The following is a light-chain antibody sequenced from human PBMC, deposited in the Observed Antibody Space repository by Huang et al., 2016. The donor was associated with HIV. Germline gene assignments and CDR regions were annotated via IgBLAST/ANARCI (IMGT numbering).Light chain of an antibody. CDR2: DAS. V-gene: IGKV1-NL1*01. Sequence: DIQMTQSPSSLSASVGDRVTITCRASQGITNSLAWYQQKPGKAPKFLLYDASTLESGVPSRFSGRGSGTDFTLTISSLQPEDFATYYCQQYYSSPPTCGGGTKVEIK. CDR1: QGITNS. J-gene: IGKJ4*02. CDR3: QQYYSSPPT.